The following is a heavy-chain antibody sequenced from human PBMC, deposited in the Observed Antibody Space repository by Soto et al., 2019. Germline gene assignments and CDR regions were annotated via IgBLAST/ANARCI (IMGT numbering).Heavy chain of an antibody. D-gene: IGHD3-22*01. V-gene: IGHV3-30-3*01. J-gene: IGHJ3*02. CDR3: AVTQYYYDSSGYYPEDAFDI. CDR2: ISYDGSNK. Sequence: GGSLRLSCAASGFTLSGYAMDWVRQAPGKGLEYVSGISYDGSNKYYADSVKGRFTISRDNSKNTLYLQMNSLRAEDTAVYYCAVTQYYYDSSGYYPEDAFDIWGQGTMVTVSS. CDR1: GFTLSGYA.